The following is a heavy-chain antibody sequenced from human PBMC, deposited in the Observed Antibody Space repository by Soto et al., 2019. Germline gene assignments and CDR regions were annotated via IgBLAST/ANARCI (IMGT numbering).Heavy chain of an antibody. CDR3: AKGPEYDILTGCDY. Sequence: EVQLLESGGGFVQPGESLRLSCAASGFTFSLSAMSWVRQAPGRGLDWVSSLSGGGSTTDYAESVKGRFTISRDNSKNTVNLQMNSLRAEDTAVYYCAKGPEYDILTGCDYWGQGALVTVSS. V-gene: IGHV3-23*01. D-gene: IGHD3-9*01. CDR1: GFTFSLSA. J-gene: IGHJ4*02. CDR2: LSGGGSTT.